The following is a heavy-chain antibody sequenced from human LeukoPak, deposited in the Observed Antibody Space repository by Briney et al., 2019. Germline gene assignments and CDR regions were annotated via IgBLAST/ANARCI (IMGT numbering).Heavy chain of an antibody. CDR2: IKSKTDGGTT. Sequence: GGSLRLSCEGSAFIFSGHWMNWVRQTPGKGLEWVGRIKSKTDGGTTDYAAPVKGRFTISRDDSKNTLYLQMNSLKTEDTAVYYCTTDLPVSIWGQGTLVTVSS. J-gene: IGHJ4*02. V-gene: IGHV3-15*01. CDR3: TTDLPVSI. D-gene: IGHD2-8*01. CDR1: AFIFSGHW.